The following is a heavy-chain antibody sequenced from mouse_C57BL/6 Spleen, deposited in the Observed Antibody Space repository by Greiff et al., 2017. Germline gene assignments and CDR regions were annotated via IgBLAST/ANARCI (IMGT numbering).Heavy chain of an antibody. J-gene: IGHJ3*01. Sequence: QVQLKQPGAELVRPGSSVKLSCKASGYTFTSYWMHWVKQRPIQGLEWIGNIDPSDSETHYNQKFKDKATLTVDKSSSTAYMQLSSLTSEDSAVYYCAMNYGSSYGFAYWGQGTLVTVSA. CDR2: IDPSDSET. CDR1: GYTFTSYW. CDR3: AMNYGSSYGFAY. D-gene: IGHD1-1*01. V-gene: IGHV1-52*01.